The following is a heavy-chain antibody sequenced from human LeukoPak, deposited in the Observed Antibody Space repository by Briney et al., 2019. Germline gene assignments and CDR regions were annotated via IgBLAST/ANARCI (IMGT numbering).Heavy chain of an antibody. D-gene: IGHD3-22*01. CDR3: ARVIPPDSSGGPFDY. CDR2: IYYSGST. CDR1: GGSISSYY. V-gene: IGHV4-59*01. J-gene: IGHJ4*02. Sequence: SETLSLTCTVSGGSISSYYWSWIRQPLGKGLEWIGYIYYSGSTNYNPSLKSRVTISVDTSKNQFSLKLSSVTAADTAVYYCARVIPPDSSGGPFDYWGQGTLVTVSS.